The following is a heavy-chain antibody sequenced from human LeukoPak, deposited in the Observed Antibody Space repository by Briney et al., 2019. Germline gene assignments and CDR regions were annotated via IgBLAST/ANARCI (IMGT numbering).Heavy chain of an antibody. CDR2: ISYDGSNK. J-gene: IGHJ4*02. V-gene: IGHV3-30*03. D-gene: IGHD1-26*01. Sequence: GGSLRLSCAASGFTFSSYGMHWVRQAPGKGLEWVAVISYDGSNKYYADSVKGRFTISRDNSKNTLYLQMNSLRAEDTAVYYCARDREGEYFDYWGQGTLVTVSS. CDR1: GFTFSSYG. CDR3: ARDREGEYFDY.